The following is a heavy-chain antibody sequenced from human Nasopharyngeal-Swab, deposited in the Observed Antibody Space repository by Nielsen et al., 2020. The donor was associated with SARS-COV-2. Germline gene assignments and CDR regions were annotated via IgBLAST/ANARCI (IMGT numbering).Heavy chain of an antibody. D-gene: IGHD3-10*01. CDR3: ARMMYFHGYYAMDV. J-gene: IGHJ6*02. Sequence: ASVKVSCKASGYTSTTYYIHWVRQAPGQGLEWMGIINPSGGGTNYAQKFKGRATMTGDTSTGTVYMELTSLTSEDTAVYYCARMMYFHGYYAMDVWGQGTTVTVSS. CDR1: GYTSTTYY. V-gene: IGHV1-46*01. CDR2: INPSGGGT.